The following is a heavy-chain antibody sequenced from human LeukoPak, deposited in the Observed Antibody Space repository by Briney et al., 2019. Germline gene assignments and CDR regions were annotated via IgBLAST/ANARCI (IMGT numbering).Heavy chain of an antibody. Sequence: PGGSLRLSCAASGFTFSNAWMTWVRQAPGKGLEWVGRIKGKTDGGTTDYTAPVKGRFTISRDDSKNTLYLQMNSLKTEDTAVYYCTTDSPLVVVVAATENWFDPWGQGTLVTVSS. CDR1: GFTFSNAW. D-gene: IGHD2-15*01. J-gene: IGHJ5*02. V-gene: IGHV3-15*01. CDR3: TTDSPLVVVVAATENWFDP. CDR2: IKGKTDGGTT.